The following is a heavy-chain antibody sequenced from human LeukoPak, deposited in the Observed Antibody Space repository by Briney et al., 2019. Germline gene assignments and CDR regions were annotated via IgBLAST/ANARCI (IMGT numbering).Heavy chain of an antibody. CDR3: ARQPEGTWFDP. CDR2: IDPSDSYT. V-gene: IGHV5-10-1*01. J-gene: IGHJ5*02. CDR1: GYSLTSNW. Sequence: GESLKISCKGSGYSLTSNWISWVRQMPGKGLEWMGRIDPSDSYTNYSPSFQGHVTISADKSISTAYLQWSSLKASDTAMYYCARQPEGTWFDPWGQGTLVTVSS. D-gene: IGHD1-1*01.